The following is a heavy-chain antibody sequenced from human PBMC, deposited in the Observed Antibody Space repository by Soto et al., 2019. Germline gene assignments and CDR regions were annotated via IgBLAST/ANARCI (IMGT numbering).Heavy chain of an antibody. V-gene: IGHV3-30*01. CDR1: GFIFGGYG. Sequence: QVQLVESGGGVVQPGRSLRLSCAASGFIFGGYGMHWVRQAPGKGLEWVAVIAYDGNNRYYSDSVKGRFTVSRDNSKNTRYLQMHSLRAEDTAVYYCARVRDPNYYYYGMDVWGQGTTVSVSS. J-gene: IGHJ6*02. CDR3: ARVRDPNYYYYGMDV. CDR2: IAYDGNNR.